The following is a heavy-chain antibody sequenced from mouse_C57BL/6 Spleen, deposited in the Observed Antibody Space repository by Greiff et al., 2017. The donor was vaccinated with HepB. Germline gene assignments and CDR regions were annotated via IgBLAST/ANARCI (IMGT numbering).Heavy chain of an antibody. CDR2: INPSSGYT. J-gene: IGHJ2*01. V-gene: IGHV1-7*01. CDR3: ARSSYYDYDAGDY. Sequence: VQRVESGAELAKPGASVKLSCKASGYTFTSYWMHWVKQRPGQGLEWIGYINPSSGYTKYNQKFKDKATLTADKSSSTAYMQLSSLTYEDSAVYYCARSSYYDYDAGDYWGQGTTLTVSS. D-gene: IGHD2-4*01. CDR1: GYTFTSYW.